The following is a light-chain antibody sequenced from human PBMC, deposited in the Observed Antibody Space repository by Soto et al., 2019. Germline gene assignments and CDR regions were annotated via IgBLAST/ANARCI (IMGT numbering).Light chain of an antibody. CDR3: FSYTSSGTYV. CDR1: SSDVGNYKY. Sequence: QSALTQPASVSGSPGQSIPLSCTGTSSDVGNYKYVSWYQQHPGKAPKLMIYEVSNRPSGVSNRFSGSKSGNTASLTISGLQAEDETDYYCFSYTSSGTYVFGTGTKLTVL. CDR2: EVS. J-gene: IGLJ1*01. V-gene: IGLV2-14*01.